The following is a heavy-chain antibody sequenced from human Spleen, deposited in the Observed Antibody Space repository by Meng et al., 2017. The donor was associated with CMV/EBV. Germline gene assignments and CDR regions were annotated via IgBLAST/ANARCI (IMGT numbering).Heavy chain of an antibody. D-gene: IGHD3-9*01. CDR2: ISGSGGST. CDR3: AKDNGLNYDILTGYYRWGGMDV. CDR1: GFNFRKLA. Sequence: GESLKISCAASGFNFRKLAIAWVREAPGRGLEWVSAISGSGGSTYYADSVKGRFTISRDNSKNTLYLQMNSLRAEDTAVYYCAKDNGLNYDILTGYYRWGGMDVWGQGTTVTVSS. J-gene: IGHJ6*02. V-gene: IGHV3-23*01.